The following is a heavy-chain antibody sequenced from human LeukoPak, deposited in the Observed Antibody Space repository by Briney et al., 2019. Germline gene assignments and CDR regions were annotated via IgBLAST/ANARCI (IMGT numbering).Heavy chain of an antibody. CDR2: ISGSGGST. V-gene: IGHV3-23*01. CDR1: GFTFSSYA. Sequence: PGGSLRLSCAASGFTFSSYAMSWVRQAPGKGLEWVSVISGSGGSTHYADSVKGRFTISRDNSKNTLYLQMNSLRAEDTAVYYCAKSIVVVVAVRYFDLWGRGALVTVSS. D-gene: IGHD2-15*01. J-gene: IGHJ2*01. CDR3: AKSIVVVVAVRYFDL.